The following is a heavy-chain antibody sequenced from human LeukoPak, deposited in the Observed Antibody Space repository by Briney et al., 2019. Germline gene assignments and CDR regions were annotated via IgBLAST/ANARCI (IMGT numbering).Heavy chain of an antibody. J-gene: IGHJ3*02. CDR1: GGTFSSYA. D-gene: IGHD6-13*01. V-gene: IGHV1-69*01. CDR2: IIPIFGTA. CDR3: AREMTSYSSSWYIRAFDI. Sequence: GSSVKVSCKASGGTFSSYAISWVRQAPGQGLEWMGGIIPIFGTANYAQKFQDRVTITADESTSTAYMELSSLRSEDTAVYYCAREMTSYSSSWYIRAFDIWGQGTMVTVSS.